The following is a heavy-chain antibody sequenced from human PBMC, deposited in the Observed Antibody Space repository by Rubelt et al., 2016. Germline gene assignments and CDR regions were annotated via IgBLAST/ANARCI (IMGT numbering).Heavy chain of an antibody. J-gene: IGHJ4*02. CDR2: IFPDGSDT. V-gene: IGHV5-51*01. D-gene: IGHD2-2*03. CDR3: ARLGGYFIVDY. Sequence: LEWMGIIFPDGSDTRYSPSFQGQVTMSVDKSINTAYLQWSGLKASDTAMYYCARLGGYFIVDYWGQGTLVTVSS.